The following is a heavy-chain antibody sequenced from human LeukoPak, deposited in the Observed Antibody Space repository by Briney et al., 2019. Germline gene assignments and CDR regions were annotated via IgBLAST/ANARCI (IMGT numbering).Heavy chain of an antibody. CDR3: ARDKSQDDAFDI. V-gene: IGHV4-39*07. Sequence: SETLSLTCAVSGGSISSSSYYWGWIRQPPGKGLEWIGSIYYSGSTYYNPSLKSRVTISVDTSQNQFSLKLSSVTAADTAVYYCARDKSQDDAFDIWGQGTMVTVSS. CDR1: GGSISSSSYY. J-gene: IGHJ3*02. CDR2: IYYSGST.